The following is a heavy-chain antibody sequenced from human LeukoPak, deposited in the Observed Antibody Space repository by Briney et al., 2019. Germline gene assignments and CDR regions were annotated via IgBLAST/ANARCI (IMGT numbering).Heavy chain of an antibody. CDR3: ARDPYNGNYGDSYYYYMDV. D-gene: IGHD1-26*01. V-gene: IGHV3-21*01. J-gene: IGHJ6*03. CDR2: ITSSSSYT. CDR1: GFTFSTYN. Sequence: GGSLRLSCAASGFTFSTYNMNWVRQAPGKGLEWVSSITSSSSYTFYADSVKGRFTISRDNAKNSLHLQMNSLRAEDTAIYYCARDPYNGNYGDSYYYYMDVWGKGTTVTISS.